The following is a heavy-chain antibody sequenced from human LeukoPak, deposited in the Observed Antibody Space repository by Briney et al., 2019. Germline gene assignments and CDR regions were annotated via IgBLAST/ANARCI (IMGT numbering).Heavy chain of an antibody. Sequence: ASVKVSCKASGYTFTSYAMHWVRQAPGQRLEWMGWINAGNGNTKYSQKFQGRVTITRNTSISTAYMELSSLRSEDTAVYYCARGVGREYDFWSGYYTGIWGYYYYYMDVWGKGTTVTVSS. CDR2: INAGNGNT. V-gene: IGHV1-3*01. CDR3: ARGVGREYDFWSGYYTGIWGYYYYYMDV. CDR1: GYTFTSYA. J-gene: IGHJ6*03. D-gene: IGHD3-3*01.